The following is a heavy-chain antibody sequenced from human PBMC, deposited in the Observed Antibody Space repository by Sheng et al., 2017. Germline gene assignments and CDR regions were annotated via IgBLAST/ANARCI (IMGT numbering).Heavy chain of an antibody. CDR3: AREAVGDYYDSSGLLDY. CDR1: GYSISSGYY. J-gene: IGHJ4*02. Sequence: QVQLQESGPGLVKPSETLSLTCAVSGYSISSGYYWGWIRQPPGKGLEWIGSIYHSGSTYYNPSLKSRVTISVDTSKNQFSLKLSSVTAADTAVYYCAREAVGDYYDSSGLLDYWGQGNPGHRLL. V-gene: IGHV4-38-2*02. CDR2: IYHSGST. D-gene: IGHD3-22*01.